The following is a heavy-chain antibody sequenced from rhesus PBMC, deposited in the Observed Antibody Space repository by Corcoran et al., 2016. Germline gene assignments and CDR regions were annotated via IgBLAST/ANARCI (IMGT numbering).Heavy chain of an antibody. V-gene: IGHV4-169*02. J-gene: IGHJ4*01. Sequence: QLQLQESGPGLVKPSETLSVTCAVSCCSTSSSYWSWIRQAPGKGLEWIGYIYGSGSSTNYNPSLKSRVTLSVDTSKTQLSLKLSSVTAADTAVYYCASGDYFDYWGQGVLVTVSS. CDR2: IYGSGSST. CDR3: ASGDYFDY. CDR1: CCSTSSSY.